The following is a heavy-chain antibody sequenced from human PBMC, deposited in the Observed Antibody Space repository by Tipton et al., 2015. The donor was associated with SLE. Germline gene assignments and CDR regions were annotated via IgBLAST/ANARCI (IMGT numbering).Heavy chain of an antibody. V-gene: IGHV4-59*08. CDR1: GGSISSYY. J-gene: IGHJ6*02. CDR3: ARGMVTWRGAILGVDV. Sequence: TLSLTCTVSGGSISSYYWSWIRQPPGKGLEWIGYIYYSGTTYYNPSPKSRVTISVDTAKNQLSLKLTSVTAADTAVYYCARGMVTWRGAILGVDVWGQGTTVTVSS. CDR2: IYYSGTT. D-gene: IGHD2-21*02.